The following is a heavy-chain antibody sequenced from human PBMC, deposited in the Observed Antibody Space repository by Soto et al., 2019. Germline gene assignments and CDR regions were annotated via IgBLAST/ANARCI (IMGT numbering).Heavy chain of an antibody. J-gene: IGHJ5*02. CDR2: IIPIFGTA. CDR3: ARKIVGAGHDTQFDP. D-gene: IGHD1-26*01. CDR1: GGTFSSYA. Sequence: SVKVSCKASGGTFSSYAISWVRQAPGQGLEWMGGIIPIFGTANYAQKFQGRVTITADESTSTAYMELSSLRSEDTAVYYCARKIVGAGHDTQFDPWGQGTLVTVSS. V-gene: IGHV1-69*13.